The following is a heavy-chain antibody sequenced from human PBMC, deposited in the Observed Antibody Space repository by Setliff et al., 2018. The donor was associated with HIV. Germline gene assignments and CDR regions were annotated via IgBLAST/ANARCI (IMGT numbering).Heavy chain of an antibody. D-gene: IGHD6-19*01. CDR3: ARVLEYSSGWFLVDY. Sequence: PSETLSLTCTVSGDSINNYYWNWIRQPAGKGLEWIGRVHSSGSANYSPSLESRVTMSIDTSKSQFSLRLTSVTAADTAVYYCARVLEYSSGWFLVDYWGQGALVTVSS. CDR1: GDSINNYY. J-gene: IGHJ4*02. CDR2: VHSSGSA. V-gene: IGHV4-4*07.